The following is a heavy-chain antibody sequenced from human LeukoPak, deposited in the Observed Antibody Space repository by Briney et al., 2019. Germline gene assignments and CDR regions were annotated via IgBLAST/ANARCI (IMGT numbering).Heavy chain of an antibody. Sequence: GRSLRLSCAASGFTFSSYGMHWVRQAPGKGLEWVAVISYDGSNKYYADSVKGRFTISRDNSKNTLYLQMNSLRAEDTAVYYCARDKSVGPQYYDFWSGYYHDYWGQGTLVTVSS. CDR2: ISYDGSNK. CDR1: GFTFSSYG. CDR3: ARDKSVGPQYYDFWSGYYHDY. J-gene: IGHJ4*02. V-gene: IGHV3-30*03. D-gene: IGHD3-3*01.